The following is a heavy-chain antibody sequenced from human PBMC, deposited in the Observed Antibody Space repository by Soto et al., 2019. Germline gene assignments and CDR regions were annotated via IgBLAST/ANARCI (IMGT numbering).Heavy chain of an antibody. CDR2: ISGNGRNT. V-gene: IGHV3-23*01. CDR3: AKDPHRGGNYYPLYFEL. D-gene: IGHD1-26*01. CDR1: GFAFNSFA. J-gene: IGHJ4*02. Sequence: EVLLLESGGGLVQPGGSLRLSCSASGFAFNSFAMNWVRQAPGKGLEWVSAISGNGRNTYYADSVKGRFTISRDNSRNPVFLPMKRPRVEDQAIYQRAKDPHRGGNYYPLYFELWGQGNLVNVSS.